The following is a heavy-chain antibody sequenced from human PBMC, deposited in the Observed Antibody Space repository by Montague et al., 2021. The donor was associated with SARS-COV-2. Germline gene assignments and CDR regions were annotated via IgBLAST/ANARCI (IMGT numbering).Heavy chain of an antibody. CDR1: AGSIRDYY. CDR2: IYTTVSS. Sequence: SETLSLTCAVSAGSIRDYYWSWIRQPAGNGLEWIGRIYTTVSSDYSPSLQSRVTMSVDTSKNQVSLTLMSVTAADTALYYCARARSYLYWYFDLWGRGTLVTVSS. CDR3: ARARSYLYWYFDL. V-gene: IGHV4-4*07. J-gene: IGHJ2*01.